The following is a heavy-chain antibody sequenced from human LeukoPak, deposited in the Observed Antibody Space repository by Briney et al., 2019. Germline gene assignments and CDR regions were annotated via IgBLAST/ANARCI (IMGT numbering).Heavy chain of an antibody. Sequence: GGPLRLSCAACGFTFSNYWMTWVRQAPGKGLEWVANIGQDGGERHYVDPVKGRFTISRDNTKDSLYLQMNSLGAKDTALYYLARLRGVSYWGRGTLVTVSS. D-gene: IGHD3-10*01. CDR1: GFTFSNYW. CDR3: ARLRGVSY. CDR2: IGQDGGER. V-gene: IGHV3-7*01. J-gene: IGHJ4*02.